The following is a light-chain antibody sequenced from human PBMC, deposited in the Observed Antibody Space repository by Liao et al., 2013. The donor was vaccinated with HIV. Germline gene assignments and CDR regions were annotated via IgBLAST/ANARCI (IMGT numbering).Light chain of an antibody. CDR1: KLGDEY. V-gene: IGLV3-1*01. J-gene: IGLJ2*01. CDR3: QAWASSTVV. Sequence: SYELTQPPSVSVSPGQTASITCSGDKLGDEYASWYQQKPGQSPVVVIYQDDKRPSGIPERFFGTNSGNTATLTISGTQPLDEADYYCQAWASSTVVFGGGTKLTVL. CDR2: QDD.